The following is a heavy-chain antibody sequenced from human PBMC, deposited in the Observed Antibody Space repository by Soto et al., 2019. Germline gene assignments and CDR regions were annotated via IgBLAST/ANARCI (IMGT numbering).Heavy chain of an antibody. CDR2: ISGNGAYK. J-gene: IGHJ4*02. D-gene: IGHD5-12*01. Sequence: EVQLLESGGGLVQPGGSLRLSFATSGFTFKTYAMSWVRQTQGKGLEWVSAISGNGAYKYYADPVKGRFTISRDNSKNTLFLQINSFRAENTSIYFCVKDTLSGNDLRPFDDWGQGALVNFSS. CDR1: GFTFKTYA. CDR3: VKDTLSGNDLRPFDD. V-gene: IGHV3-23*01.